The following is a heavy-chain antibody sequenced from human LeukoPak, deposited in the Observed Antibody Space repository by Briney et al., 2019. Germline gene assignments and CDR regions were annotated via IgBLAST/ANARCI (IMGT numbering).Heavy chain of an antibody. D-gene: IGHD5-12*01. V-gene: IGHV3-30*18. Sequence: GGSLRLSCAASGFTFSSYGMHWVRQAPGKGLEWVAVISYDGSNKYYADSVKGRFTISRDNSKNTLYLQMNSLRAEDTAVYYCAKDLAWTFRYGGYVFDYWGQGTLVTVSS. J-gene: IGHJ4*02. CDR1: GFTFSSYG. CDR3: AKDLAWTFRYGGYVFDY. CDR2: ISYDGSNK.